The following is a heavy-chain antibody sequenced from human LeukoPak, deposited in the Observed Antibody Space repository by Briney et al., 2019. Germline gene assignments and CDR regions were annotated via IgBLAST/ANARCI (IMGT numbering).Heavy chain of an antibody. CDR3: ARGARGYSGYDLLPIDY. CDR1: GFTFSSYS. J-gene: IGHJ4*02. Sequence: GGSLRLSCAASGFTFSSYSMNWVRQAPGKGLEWVSSISSSSSYIYYADSVKGRFTISRDNAKNSLYLQMNSLRAEDTAVYYCARGARGYSGYDLLPIDYWGQGTLVTVSS. CDR2: ISSSSSYI. D-gene: IGHD5-12*01. V-gene: IGHV3-21*01.